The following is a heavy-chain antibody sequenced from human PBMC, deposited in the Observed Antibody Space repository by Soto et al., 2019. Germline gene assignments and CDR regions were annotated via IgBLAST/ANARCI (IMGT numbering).Heavy chain of an antibody. CDR2: IIPILGIA. D-gene: IGHD6-13*01. CDR3: ARRIAAAGTYNWFDP. Sequence: SVKVSCKASGGTFSSYTISWMRQAPGQGLEWMGRIIPILGIANYAQKFQGRVTITADKSTSTAYMELSSLRSEDTAVYYCARRIAAAGTYNWFDPWGQGTLVTVSS. CDR1: GGTFSSYT. V-gene: IGHV1-69*02. J-gene: IGHJ5*02.